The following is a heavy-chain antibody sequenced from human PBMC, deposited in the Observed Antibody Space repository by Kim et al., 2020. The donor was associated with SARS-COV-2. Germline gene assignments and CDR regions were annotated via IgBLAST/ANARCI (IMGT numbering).Heavy chain of an antibody. V-gene: IGHV3-23*01. CDR1: GFTFSSYA. CDR3: AKGITIFGVVIYFDY. J-gene: IGHJ4*02. Sequence: GGSLRLSCAASGFTFSSYAMSWVRQAPGKGLEWVSAISGSGGSTYYADSVKGRFTISRDNSKNTLYLQMNSLRAEDTAVDYCAKGITIFGVVIYFDYWGQGTLVTVSS. CDR2: ISGSGGST. D-gene: IGHD3-3*01.